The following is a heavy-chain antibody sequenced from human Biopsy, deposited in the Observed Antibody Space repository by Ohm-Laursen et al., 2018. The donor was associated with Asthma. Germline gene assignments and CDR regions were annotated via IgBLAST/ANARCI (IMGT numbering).Heavy chain of an antibody. CDR3: ARGDSSNWSHYYFDY. Sequence: GSLRLSCTASGFTFSSYSMNWVRQAPGKGLEWVSSISSSSSYIYYADSVKGRFTISRDYSKNTLYLQMHSLRAEDTAVYYCARGDSSNWSHYYFDYWGQGTLVSVSS. V-gene: IGHV3-21*04. CDR1: GFTFSSYS. CDR2: ISSSSSYI. J-gene: IGHJ4*02. D-gene: IGHD3-22*01.